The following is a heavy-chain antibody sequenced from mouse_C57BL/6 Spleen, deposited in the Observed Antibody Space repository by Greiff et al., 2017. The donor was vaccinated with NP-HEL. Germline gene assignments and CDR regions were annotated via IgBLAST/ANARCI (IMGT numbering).Heavy chain of an antibody. CDR1: GYAFSSSW. CDR2: IYPGDGDT. CDR3: ARAYDGYYYYFDY. Sequence: QVQLQQSGPELVKPGASVKISCKASGYAFSSSWMNWVKQRPGKGLEWIGRIYPGDGDTNYNGKFKGKATLTADKSSSTAYMQLSSLTSEDSAVYFCARAYDGYYYYFDYWGQGTTLTVSS. V-gene: IGHV1-82*01. D-gene: IGHD2-3*01. J-gene: IGHJ2*01.